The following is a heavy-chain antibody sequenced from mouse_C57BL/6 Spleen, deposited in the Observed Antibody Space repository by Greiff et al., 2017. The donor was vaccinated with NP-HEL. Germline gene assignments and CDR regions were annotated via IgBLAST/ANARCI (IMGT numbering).Heavy chain of an antibody. CDR2: INPNNGGT. D-gene: IGHD1-1*01. V-gene: IGHV1-22*01. Sequence: EVQLQQSGPELVKPGASVKMSCKASGYTFTDYNMHWVKQSHGKSLEWIGYINPNNGGTSYNQKFKGKATLTVNKSSSTAYMELRSLTSEDSAVYYCAREITVVATGFDYWGQGTTLTVSS. CDR1: GYTFTDYN. J-gene: IGHJ2*01. CDR3: AREITVVATGFDY.